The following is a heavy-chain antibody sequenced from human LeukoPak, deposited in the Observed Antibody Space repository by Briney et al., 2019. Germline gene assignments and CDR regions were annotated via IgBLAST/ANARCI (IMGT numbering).Heavy chain of an antibody. J-gene: IGHJ4*02. Sequence: ASLKVSCTASGYTFTGYYMHWVRQAPGQRLEWMGWINPNSGGTNYAQKFQGRVTMTRDTSISTAYMELSRLRSDDTAVYYCARVDNGAARNFDYWGQGTLVTVSS. D-gene: IGHD6-6*01. CDR1: GYTFTGYY. V-gene: IGHV1-2*02. CDR3: ARVDNGAARNFDY. CDR2: INPNSGGT.